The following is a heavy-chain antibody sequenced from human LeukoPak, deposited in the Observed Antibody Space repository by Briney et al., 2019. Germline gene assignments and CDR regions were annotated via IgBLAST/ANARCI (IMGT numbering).Heavy chain of an antibody. CDR3: ARDLHPRKEYYDFWSGWRPSLLSPDWFDP. Sequence: GGSLRLSCAASGFTFSDYYMSWIRQAPGKGLEWVSYISSSGSTIYYADSVKGRFTISRDNAKNSLYLQMNSLRAEDTAVYYCARDLHPRKEYYDFWSGWRPSLLSPDWFDPWGQGTLVTVSS. CDR1: GFTFSDYY. V-gene: IGHV3-11*01. J-gene: IGHJ5*02. D-gene: IGHD3-3*01. CDR2: ISSSGSTI.